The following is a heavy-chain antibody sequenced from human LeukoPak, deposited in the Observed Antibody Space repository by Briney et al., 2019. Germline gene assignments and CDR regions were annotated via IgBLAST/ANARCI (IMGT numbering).Heavy chain of an antibody. D-gene: IGHD6-13*01. J-gene: IGHJ4*02. CDR2: ISGTSGHI. V-gene: IGHV3-11*06. CDR1: GFTFSDYY. Sequence: GGSLRLSCAASGFTFSDYYMSWFRQVPGKGLEWVSYISGTSGHIPYADSVTGRFTVSRDNAKDSLYLQMNSLRGEDTAVYYCARLGSIAAAGTPDFWGRGSLVTVSS. CDR3: ARLGSIAAAGTPDF.